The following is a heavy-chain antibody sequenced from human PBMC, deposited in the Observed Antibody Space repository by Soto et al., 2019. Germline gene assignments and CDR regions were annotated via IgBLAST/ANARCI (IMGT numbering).Heavy chain of an antibody. CDR1: GFTFSSDG. V-gene: IGHV3-30*03. Sequence: QVQLVESGGGVVQPGRSLRLSCAASGFTFSSDGMHLVRQAPCKGLEWVAVISYDGSNKYYADSVKGRFTISRDNSKNTMYLKMNSLRAEDTAVYYCATAATYYPGVYWGQGTMVTVSS. CDR2: ISYDGSNK. CDR3: ATAATYYPGVY. D-gene: IGHD2-21*01. J-gene: IGHJ4*02.